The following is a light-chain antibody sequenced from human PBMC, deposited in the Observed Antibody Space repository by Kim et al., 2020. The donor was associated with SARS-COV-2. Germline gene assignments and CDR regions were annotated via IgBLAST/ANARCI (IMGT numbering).Light chain of an antibody. Sequence: DIVMTQSPLSLPVTPGEPAAISCTSSQSLLHRNGYNYLDWYLQKPGQSPQLLIYLGSNRASGVPDRFSGSGSGTDFTLKISRVEAEDVGVYYCMQALQISITFGQGTRLEIK. V-gene: IGKV2-28*01. J-gene: IGKJ5*01. CDR3: MQALQISIT. CDR2: LGS. CDR1: QSLLHRNGYNY.